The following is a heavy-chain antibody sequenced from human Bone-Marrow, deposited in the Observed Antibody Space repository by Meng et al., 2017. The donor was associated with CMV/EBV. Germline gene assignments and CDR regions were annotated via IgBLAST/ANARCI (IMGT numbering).Heavy chain of an antibody. CDR3: ARGYYASGGYYNYYHGLDV. D-gene: IGHD3-22*01. CDR2: ITTYNGDT. V-gene: IGHV1-18*01. J-gene: IGHJ6*02. CDR1: GYRFTSYG. Sequence: ASVKVSCKASGYRFTSYGLGWVRRAPGQGLEWMGWITTYNGDTRYAQKFQGRVSMTTDTSTGTAYMELRSLRSDDTAMYYCARGYYASGGYYNYYHGLDVCGQGTTVTVSS.